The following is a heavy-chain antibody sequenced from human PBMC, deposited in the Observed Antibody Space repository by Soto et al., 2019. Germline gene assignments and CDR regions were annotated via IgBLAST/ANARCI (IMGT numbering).Heavy chain of an antibody. D-gene: IGHD6-19*01. V-gene: IGHV3-30-3*01. CDR3: AKDGGQCLPRGYGYGVDV. CDR2: ISYEGTNE. Sequence: GGSLRLSCAASELAFSSYPMYWVRQAPGKGLEWVAFISYEGTNEYYADSVRGRFTVSRDNSKNTLFLQMNSLRVDYTGVYYCAKDGGQCLPRGYGYGVDVWGQGTTVTVSS. J-gene: IGHJ6*02. CDR1: ELAFSSYP.